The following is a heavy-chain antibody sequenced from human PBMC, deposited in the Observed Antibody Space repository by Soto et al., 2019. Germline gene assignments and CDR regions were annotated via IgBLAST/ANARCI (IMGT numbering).Heavy chain of an antibody. D-gene: IGHD2-15*01. CDR1: GFTFSNYW. CDR3: ARGDCVGGTCYSLAGSFYYYMDV. J-gene: IGHJ6*03. Sequence: EVQLVESGGGLVQPGGSLRLSCVASGFTFSNYWMYWVRQAPGEGLVWVSRINSDGSVSSYEDSVKGRLTISRDNVKNTLYLQMDSLRAEDTAVYYCARGDCVGGTCYSLAGSFYYYMDVWGKGTTVTVFS. CDR2: INSDGSVS. V-gene: IGHV3-74*01.